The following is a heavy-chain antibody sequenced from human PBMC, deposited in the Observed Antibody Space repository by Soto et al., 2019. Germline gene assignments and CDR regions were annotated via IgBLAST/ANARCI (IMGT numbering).Heavy chain of an antibody. CDR1: GFTFSSYA. Sequence: GGSLRLSCAASGFTFSSYAMSWVRQAPGKGLEWVSAISGSGGSTYYADSVKGRFTISRDNSKNTLYLQMNSLRAEDTAVYYCAKAPPFFCSSPSSPPPYFDSWGQGTRVTVSS. V-gene: IGHV3-23*01. D-gene: IGHD2-2*01. CDR2: ISGSGGST. J-gene: IGHJ4*02. CDR3: AKAPPFFCSSPSSPPPYFDS.